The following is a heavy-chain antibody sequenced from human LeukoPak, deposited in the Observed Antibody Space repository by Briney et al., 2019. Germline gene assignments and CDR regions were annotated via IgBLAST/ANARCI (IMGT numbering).Heavy chain of an antibody. V-gene: IGHV1-18*01. CDR2: ISALKGNT. Sequence: GASVKVSCNASGLNFTRDGIRWVGQAPGQGRGWMGCISALKGNTNYAQELRGRVTMTTDTSTSTAYKKLRSLRSDDTAVYYCARAPGVLLWFGELSPTDYWGQGTLVTVSS. D-gene: IGHD3-10*01. CDR3: ARAPGVLLWFGELSPTDY. CDR1: GLNFTRDG. J-gene: IGHJ4*02.